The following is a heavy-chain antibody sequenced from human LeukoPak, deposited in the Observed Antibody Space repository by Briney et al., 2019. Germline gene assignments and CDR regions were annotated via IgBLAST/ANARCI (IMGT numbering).Heavy chain of an antibody. J-gene: IGHJ4*02. D-gene: IGHD1-1*01. CDR3: ARVNINNWHSCDY. V-gene: IGHV4-59*01. Sequence: SETLSLTCTVSGGSISSYYWSWIRQPPGQGLEGIGYIYYSGSTNYNPSLKSRVTISVDTSKNQFSLKLSSVTAADTAVYYCARVNINNWHSCDYWGQGTLVTVSS. CDR1: GGSISSYY. CDR2: IYYSGST.